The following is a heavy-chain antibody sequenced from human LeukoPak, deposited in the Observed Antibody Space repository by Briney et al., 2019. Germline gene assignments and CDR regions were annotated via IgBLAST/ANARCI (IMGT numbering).Heavy chain of an antibody. CDR1: GYAFTRHY. V-gene: IGHV1-2*02. Sequence: WASVKVSCKASGYAFTRHYMHWVRQAPGQGLEWMGLINPSGSSTIYAQKFQGRVTMTRDTSISTASMELNRLTPDDTAVYYCARAERVYSGRYLYWGQGTLVTVSS. D-gene: IGHD3-10*02. CDR3: ARAERVYSGRYLY. CDR2: INPSGSST. J-gene: IGHJ4*02.